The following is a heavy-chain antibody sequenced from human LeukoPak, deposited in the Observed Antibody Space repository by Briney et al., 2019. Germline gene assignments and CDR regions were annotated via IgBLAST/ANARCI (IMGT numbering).Heavy chain of an antibody. V-gene: IGHV3-30*03. Sequence: PGGSLRLSCAASGFTFSSYGMHWVRQAPGKGLEWVAVISYDGSNKYYADSVKGRFTISRDNSKNTLYLQMNSLRAEDTAVYYCARGHRHSLGAFDIWGQGTMVTVSS. CDR2: ISYDGSNK. D-gene: IGHD1-14*01. CDR1: GFTFSSYG. J-gene: IGHJ3*02. CDR3: ARGHRHSLGAFDI.